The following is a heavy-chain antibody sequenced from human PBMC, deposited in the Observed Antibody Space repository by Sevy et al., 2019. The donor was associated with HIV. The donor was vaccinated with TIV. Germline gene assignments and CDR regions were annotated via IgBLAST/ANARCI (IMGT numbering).Heavy chain of an antibody. CDR1: GYTFTSYY. Sequence: ASVKVSCKASGYTFTSYYMHWVRQAPGQGLEWMGIINPSGGSTSYAQKFQGRVTMTRDTSTSTVYMELSSLRSEDTAMYYCASGPGGGRRARYYMDVWGKGTTVTVSS. J-gene: IGHJ6*03. CDR3: ASGPGGGRRARYYMDV. CDR2: INPSGGST. D-gene: IGHD1-1*01. V-gene: IGHV1-46*01.